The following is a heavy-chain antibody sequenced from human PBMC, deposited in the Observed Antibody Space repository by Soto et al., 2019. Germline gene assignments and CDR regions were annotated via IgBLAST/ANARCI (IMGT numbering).Heavy chain of an antibody. CDR1: GYTFTSYG. V-gene: IGHV1-18*01. CDR3: ARGGADIEVVVAAADAFDV. D-gene: IGHD2-15*01. J-gene: IGHJ3*01. CDR2: ISAYNGNT. Sequence: ASVKVSCKASGYTFTSYGISWVRQAPGQGLEWMGWISAYNGNTNYAQKLQGRVTMTTDTSTSTAYMELRSLRSDDTAVYYCARGGADIEVVVAAADAFDVWGQGTMVTVSS.